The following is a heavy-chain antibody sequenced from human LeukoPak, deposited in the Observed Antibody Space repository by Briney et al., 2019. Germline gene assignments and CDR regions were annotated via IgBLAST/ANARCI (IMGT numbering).Heavy chain of an antibody. J-gene: IGHJ3*02. CDR3: ARVYYDSSGDSAFDI. D-gene: IGHD3-22*01. Sequence: SQTLSLTCTVSGGSISSGSYYWSWIRQPAGKGLEWIGRIYTSGSTNYNPSLKSRVPISVETSKNQFSLKLSSVTAADTAVYYCARVYYDSSGDSAFDIWGQGTMVTVSS. CDR1: GGSISSGSYY. V-gene: IGHV4-61*02. CDR2: IYTSGST.